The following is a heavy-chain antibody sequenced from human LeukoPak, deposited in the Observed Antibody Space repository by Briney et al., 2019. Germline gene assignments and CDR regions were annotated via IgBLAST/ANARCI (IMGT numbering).Heavy chain of an antibody. CDR1: GYTFTTLD. J-gene: IGHJ4*02. D-gene: IGHD2-15*01. Sequence: SVKVSCKASGYTFTTLDINWVRQATGQGLEWMGWINTNSGNTGNAQKFQGRVTITRNTSISTAYMELSSLRSEVTAVYYCARVDGSPDYWGQGTLVTVSS. V-gene: IGHV1-8*03. CDR2: INTNSGNT. CDR3: ARVDGSPDY.